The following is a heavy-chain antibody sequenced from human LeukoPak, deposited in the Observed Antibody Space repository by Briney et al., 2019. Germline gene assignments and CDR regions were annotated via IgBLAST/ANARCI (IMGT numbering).Heavy chain of an antibody. CDR2: ISAYNVNT. CDR3: ARASGLGYTWWFDP. J-gene: IGHJ5*02. CDR1: GYTFTSYG. V-gene: IGHV1-18*01. D-gene: IGHD5-24*01. Sequence: ASVKVSCKASGYTFTSYGISWVRQAPGQGLEWMGWISAYNVNTNYAQKRRGRVTMTTDTSTSTAYMELRSLRSDDTAVYYCARASGLGYTWWFDPWGQGTLVTVSS.